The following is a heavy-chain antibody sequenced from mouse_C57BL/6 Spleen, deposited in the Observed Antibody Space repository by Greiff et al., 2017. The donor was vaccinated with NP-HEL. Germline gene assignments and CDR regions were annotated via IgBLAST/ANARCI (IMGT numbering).Heavy chain of an antibody. J-gene: IGHJ4*01. V-gene: IGHV1-69*01. CDR3: ARYVDHYYGSSYDWDLDY. CDR2: IDPSDSYT. Sequence: QVQLQQPGAELVMPGASVKLSCKASGYTFTSYWMHWVKQRPGQGLEWIGEIDPSDSYTNYNQKFKGKSTLTVDKSSSTAYMQLSSLTSEDSAVYYCARYVDHYYGSSYDWDLDYWGKGTAVTVSS. CDR1: GYTFTSYW. D-gene: IGHD1-1*01.